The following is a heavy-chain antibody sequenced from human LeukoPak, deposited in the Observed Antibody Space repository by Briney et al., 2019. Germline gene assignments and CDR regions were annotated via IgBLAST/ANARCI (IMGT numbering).Heavy chain of an antibody. CDR2: ISYDGSNK. CDR3: VRSPWSIAAAGPHFDY. J-gene: IGHJ4*02. Sequence: GRSLRLSCAASGFTFSSYAMHWVRQAPGKGLEWVAVISYDGSNKYYADSVKGRFTISRDNSKNTLYLQMNSLRAEDTAVYYCVRSPWSIAAAGPHFDYWGQGTLVTVSS. V-gene: IGHV3-30-3*01. D-gene: IGHD6-13*01. CDR1: GFTFSSYA.